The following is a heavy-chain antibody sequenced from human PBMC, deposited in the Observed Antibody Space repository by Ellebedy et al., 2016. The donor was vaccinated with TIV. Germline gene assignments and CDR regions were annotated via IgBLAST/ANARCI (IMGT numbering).Heavy chain of an antibody. V-gene: IGHV3-23*01. Sequence: PGGSLRLSCAASGFTFSSYAMSGVRQAQGKGLEWVSTISNTGSRTYYADSVEGRFIISRDNSKKTLYLQMNSLRAEDTAVYYCAKGRGGGSDSSAPRYYFDYWGLGTLVTVSS. CDR1: GFTFSSYA. CDR3: AKGRGGGSDSSAPRYYFDY. D-gene: IGHD3-22*01. J-gene: IGHJ4*02. CDR2: ISNTGSRT.